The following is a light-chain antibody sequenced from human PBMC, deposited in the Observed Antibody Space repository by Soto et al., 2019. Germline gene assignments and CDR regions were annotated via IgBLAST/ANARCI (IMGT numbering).Light chain of an antibody. V-gene: IGKV3-11*01. Sequence: VLTKSPAALSLSTEDRATLSPSASLNVNSYLAWYQQKPGQAPRLLIYDASNRAAGIPARFSGSGSGTDFTLTISCLVPEDVAIHYCQQRQYWLRIPFAQGTRLENK. J-gene: IGKJ5*01. CDR1: LNVNSY. CDR2: DAS. CDR3: QQRQYWLRIP.